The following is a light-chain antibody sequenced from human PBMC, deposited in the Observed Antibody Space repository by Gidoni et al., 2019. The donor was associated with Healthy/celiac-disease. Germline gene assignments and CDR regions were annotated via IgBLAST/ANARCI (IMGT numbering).Light chain of an antibody. Sequence: SVLPQPPSASGNPGTRVTISCSGSSSNIGSNTVNWYQQLPGTAPKLLIYRNNRRPSGVPDRFSGSKSGTSASLAISGLQSEDEADYYCAACDDSLNGWVFGGGTKLTVL. CDR3: AACDDSLNGWV. V-gene: IGLV1-44*01. CDR2: RNN. CDR1: SSNIGSNT. J-gene: IGLJ3*02.